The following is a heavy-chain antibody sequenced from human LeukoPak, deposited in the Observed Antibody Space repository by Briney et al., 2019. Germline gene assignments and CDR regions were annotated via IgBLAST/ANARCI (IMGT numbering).Heavy chain of an antibody. CDR2: IYTSGST. CDR1: GGSISSYY. D-gene: IGHD1-26*01. CDR3: ARENSGSYREFDY. V-gene: IGHV4-4*07. Sequence: SETLSLTCTVAGGSISSYYWSWIGQPAGKGREGIGRIYTSGSTNYNASLKSRVSMSVDTSKNQFSLKLSSVTAADTAVFYCARENSGSYREFDYWGQGTLVTVSS. J-gene: IGHJ4*02.